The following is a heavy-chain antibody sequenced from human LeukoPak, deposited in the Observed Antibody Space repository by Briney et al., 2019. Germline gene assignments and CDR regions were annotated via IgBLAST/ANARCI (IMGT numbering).Heavy chain of an antibody. Sequence: GGSLRLSCTASGFTLGGHDMHWVRQTTGGGLEWVAAVSAGHHAFYAGSVKGRFTVSREDAKNSLYLQMNSLRAGDTAVYYCVREARGYHYTYFDYWGQGSLVTVSS. CDR3: VREARGYHYTYFDY. D-gene: IGHD5-18*01. J-gene: IGHJ4*02. CDR2: VSAGHHA. CDR1: GFTLGGHD. V-gene: IGHV3-13*01.